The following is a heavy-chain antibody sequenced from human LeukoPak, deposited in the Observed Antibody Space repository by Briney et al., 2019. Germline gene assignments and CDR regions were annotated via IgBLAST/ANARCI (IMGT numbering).Heavy chain of an antibody. J-gene: IGHJ5*02. CDR1: GGSISSSSHY. CDR2: IYYSGST. V-gene: IGHV4-39*07. Sequence: PSETLSLTCTVSGGSISSSSHYWGWIRQPPGKGLEWIGNIYYSGSTYYNPSLKSRVTISVDTSKNQFSLKLSSVTAADTAVYYCARSRPYGDSYWFDPWGQGTLVTVSS. D-gene: IGHD4-17*01. CDR3: ARSRPYGDSYWFDP.